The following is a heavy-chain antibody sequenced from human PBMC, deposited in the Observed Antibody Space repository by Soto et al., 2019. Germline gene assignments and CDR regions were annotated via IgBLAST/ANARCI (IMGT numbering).Heavy chain of an antibody. J-gene: IGHJ6*02. CDR1: GGTFSSYT. D-gene: IGHD3-16*01. Sequence: QVQLVQSGAEVKKPGSSVKVSCKASGGTFSSYTISWVRQAPGQGLEWMGRIIPILGIANYAQKFQGRVTMTREKATGMVYGGRSSWGSRARAVFDCGAVGGILFDEAVKFRGGMDAWGQGTTVTVSS. CDR2: IIPILGIA. V-gene: IGHV1-69*02. CDR3: GAVGGILFDEAVKFRGGMDA.